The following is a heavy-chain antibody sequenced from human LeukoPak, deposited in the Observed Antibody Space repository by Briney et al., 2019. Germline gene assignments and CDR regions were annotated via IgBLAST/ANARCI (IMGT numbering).Heavy chain of an antibody. Sequence: SQTLSLTCAISGDSFSSNSAAWNWIRQSPSRGIEWLGRTYYRSKRYNDYAVSVKSRITINPDTSKNQFSLQLNSVTPEDTAVYYCARGSYGSGYYYEGIDYWGQGTLVTVSS. CDR1: GDSFSSNSAA. V-gene: IGHV6-1*01. CDR2: TYYRSKRYN. CDR3: ARGSYGSGYYYEGIDY. J-gene: IGHJ4*02. D-gene: IGHD3-22*01.